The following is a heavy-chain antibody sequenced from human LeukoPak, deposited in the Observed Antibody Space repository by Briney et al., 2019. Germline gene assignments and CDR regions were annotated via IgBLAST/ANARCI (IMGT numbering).Heavy chain of an antibody. D-gene: IGHD2-15*01. Sequence: GGSLRLSCAASGFIFSSYWMSWVRQAPGKGLEWLANIKQDGSEKYYVDSVKGRFTISRDNAKNSLYLQMNSLRAEDTAMYYCARDYCSGGTCFDGYWGQGTLVTASS. J-gene: IGHJ4*02. CDR2: IKQDGSEK. CDR1: GFIFSSYW. CDR3: ARDYCSGGTCFDGY. V-gene: IGHV3-7*04.